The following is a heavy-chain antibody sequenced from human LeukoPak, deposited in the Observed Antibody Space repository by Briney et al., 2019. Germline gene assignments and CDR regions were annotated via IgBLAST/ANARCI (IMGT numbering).Heavy chain of an antibody. CDR2: IYYSGST. Sequence: SETLSLTCTVSGGSISSYYWSWIRQPPGKGLEWIGYIYYSGSTNYNPSLKSRVTISVDTSKNQFSLKLSSVTAADTAVYYCARSSPVPDYWGQGTLVTVSP. D-gene: IGHD3-10*02. J-gene: IGHJ4*02. V-gene: IGHV4-59*01. CDR1: GGSISSYY. CDR3: ARSSPVPDY.